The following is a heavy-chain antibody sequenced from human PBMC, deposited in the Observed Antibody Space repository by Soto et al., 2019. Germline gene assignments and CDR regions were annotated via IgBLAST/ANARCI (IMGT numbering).Heavy chain of an antibody. CDR2: IDPSDSYT. J-gene: IGHJ6*02. CDR1: GYSFTSYW. D-gene: IGHD4-17*01. V-gene: IGHV5-10-1*01. Sequence: LGESLKISCKGSGYSFTSYWISWVRQMPGKGLEWMGRIDPSDSYTNYSPSFQGHVTISADKSISTAYLQWSSLKASDTAMYYCASYGDSGYGMDVWGQGXTVTVSS. CDR3: ASYGDSGYGMDV.